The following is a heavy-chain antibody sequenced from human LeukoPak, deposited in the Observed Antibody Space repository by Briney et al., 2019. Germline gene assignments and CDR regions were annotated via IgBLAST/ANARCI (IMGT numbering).Heavy chain of an antibody. J-gene: IGHJ3*02. D-gene: IGHD1-1*01. Sequence: GGSLRLSCAASGFTFSDHYMDWVRQAPGKGLEWVGRTRNKANSYTTEYAASVKGRFTISRDDSKNSLYLQMNSLKTEDTAVYYCARGALLDDAFDIWGQGTMVTVSS. CDR1: GFTFSDHY. CDR2: TRNKANSYTT. V-gene: IGHV3-72*01. CDR3: ARGALLDDAFDI.